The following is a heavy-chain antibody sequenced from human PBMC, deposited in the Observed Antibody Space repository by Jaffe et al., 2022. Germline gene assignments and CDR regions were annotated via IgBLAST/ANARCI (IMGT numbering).Heavy chain of an antibody. CDR1: GDSLSPYY. D-gene: IGHD6-13*01. CDR2: ILYTGTT. V-gene: IGHV4-59*01. Sequence: QVQLQESGPGLVKPSETLSLTCTVSGDSLSPYYWAWIRQPPGKGLEWVGYILYTGTTDYNPSLNGRVTISLDTSKNQFSLKMNSVTAADTAMYYCARIHRSSWFAPLEYWGQGTLVTVSS. CDR3: ARIHRSSWFAPLEY. J-gene: IGHJ4*02.